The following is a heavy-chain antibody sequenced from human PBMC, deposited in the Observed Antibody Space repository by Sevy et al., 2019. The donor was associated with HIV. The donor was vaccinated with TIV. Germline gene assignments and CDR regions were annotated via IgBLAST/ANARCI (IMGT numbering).Heavy chain of an antibody. CDR2: ISGSGGST. D-gene: IGHD3-9*01. V-gene: IGHV3-23*01. Sequence: GGSLRLSCAASGFTFSSYAMSWVRQVPGKGLEWVSAISGSGGSTYYADSVKGRFTISRDNSKNTLYLQMNSLRAEDTAVYYCAKDPLSYDILTGYYGVYYYYGMDVWGQGTTVTVSS. CDR1: GFTFSSYA. CDR3: AKDPLSYDILTGYYGVYYYYGMDV. J-gene: IGHJ6*02.